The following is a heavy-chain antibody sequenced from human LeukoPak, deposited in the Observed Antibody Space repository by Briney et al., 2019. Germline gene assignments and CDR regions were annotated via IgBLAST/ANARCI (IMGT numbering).Heavy chain of an antibody. Sequence: GGSLRLSCAASGFTFSTYYMNWVRQAPGKGLEWVSFITGSSSYIYYTDSVKGRFTISRDNAKNSLFLQMNSLRDEDTAVYYCASGFGSSPYFDYWGQGTLVTVSS. CDR1: GFTFSTYY. CDR3: ASGFGSSPYFDY. CDR2: ITGSSSYI. V-gene: IGHV3-21*01. J-gene: IGHJ4*02. D-gene: IGHD6-6*01.